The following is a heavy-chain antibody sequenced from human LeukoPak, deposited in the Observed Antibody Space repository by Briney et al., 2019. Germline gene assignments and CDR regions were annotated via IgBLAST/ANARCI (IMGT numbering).Heavy chain of an antibody. D-gene: IGHD4-17*01. Sequence: GGSLRLSCAASGFSLSNHYMDWVRQAPGKGLEWVGRTRNRADSYTTEYAASVRGRFIISRDDSKNSLFLQMNSLKTEDTAVYFCARGFDYGDGFYYWGQGTLVTVSS. CDR1: GFSLSNHY. CDR2: TRNRADSYTT. V-gene: IGHV3-72*01. J-gene: IGHJ4*02. CDR3: ARGFDYGDGFYY.